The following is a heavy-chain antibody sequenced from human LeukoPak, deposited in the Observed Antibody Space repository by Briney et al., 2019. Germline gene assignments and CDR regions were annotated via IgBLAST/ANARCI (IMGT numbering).Heavy chain of an antibody. V-gene: IGHV3-21*01. CDR1: GFTFSSYS. J-gene: IGHJ3*02. CDR3: ARLLKRYCSGGSCYFDGAFDI. Sequence: GGSLRLSCAASGFTFSSYSMNWVRQAPGKGLEWVSSISSSSSYIYYADSVKGRFTISRDNAKNSLYLQMNSLRAEDTAVYYCARLLKRYCSGGSCYFDGAFDIWGQGTMVTVSS. D-gene: IGHD2-15*01. CDR2: ISSSSSYI.